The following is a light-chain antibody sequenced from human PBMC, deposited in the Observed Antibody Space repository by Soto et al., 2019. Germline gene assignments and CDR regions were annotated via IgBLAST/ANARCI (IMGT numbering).Light chain of an antibody. CDR1: SSDVGSYHL. J-gene: IGLJ3*02. V-gene: IGLV2-23*01. Sequence: QSALTQTASVSASPGQSITISCSGTSSDVGSYHLVSWYQHYPGKAPKLIIYEGSRRPSGVSDRFSGSKSGNTASLTISGLQAEDEADYYCCSYATSRTLVFGGGTQLTVL. CDR2: EGS. CDR3: CSYATSRTLV.